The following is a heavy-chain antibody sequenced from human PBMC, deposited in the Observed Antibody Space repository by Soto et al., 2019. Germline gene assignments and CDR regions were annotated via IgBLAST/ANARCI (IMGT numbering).Heavy chain of an antibody. V-gene: IGHV4-34*01. D-gene: IGHD3-3*01. CDR1: VGSFSGYY. J-gene: IGHJ6*02. CDR3: ARKGGGRYDFWRKAMDV. CDR2: IDHSGST. Sequence: SETLSLTCAVYVGSFSGYYWSWIRQTPGKGLEWIGEIDHSGSTNYNPSLKSRVTISIDPSENQFSLKLSSVTAADTGVFYCARKGGGRYDFWRKAMDVWGQGTAVTVSS.